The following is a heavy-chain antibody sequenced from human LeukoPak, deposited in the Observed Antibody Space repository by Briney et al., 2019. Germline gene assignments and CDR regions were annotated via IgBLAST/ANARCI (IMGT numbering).Heavy chain of an antibody. J-gene: IGHJ3*02. Sequence: GGSLRLSCAASGFTFSDYYMSWLRQAPGKGLEWVSYINGDSTTIYYADSVKGRFTISRDNAKNSLYLQMNSLRAEDTAVYYCARSPAAGSFDIWGQGTMVTVSS. V-gene: IGHV3-11*04. CDR1: GFTFSDYY. D-gene: IGHD6-13*01. CDR2: INGDSTTI. CDR3: ARSPAAGSFDI.